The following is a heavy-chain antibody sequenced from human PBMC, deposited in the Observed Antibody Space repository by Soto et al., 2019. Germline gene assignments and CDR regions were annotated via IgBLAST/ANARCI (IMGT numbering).Heavy chain of an antibody. J-gene: IGHJ4*02. D-gene: IGHD3-10*01. CDR1: GGSISSGGYY. V-gene: IGHV4-31*03. CDR2: IYYSGST. Sequence: SETLSLTCSVSGGSISSGGYYWSWIRQHPGKGLEWIGYIYYSGSTYYNPSLKSRVTISVDTSKNQFSLKLSSVTAADTAVYYCARGTVWFPNDYWGQGTLVTVSS. CDR3: ARGTVWFPNDY.